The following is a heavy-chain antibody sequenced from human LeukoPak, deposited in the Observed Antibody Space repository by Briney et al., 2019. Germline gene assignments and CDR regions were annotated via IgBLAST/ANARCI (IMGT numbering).Heavy chain of an antibody. J-gene: IGHJ4*02. CDR2: ILNSETNT. Sequence: PGGSQRLSCAASRDTFSRYEKNWVRQAPGKGLEGVSHILNSETNTFYRVSVKARFPLSRDNPKNTLSLKKQSVRPEHTRVYHCASGPPDYWGQGILVTVSS. CDR1: RDTFSRYE. CDR3: ASGPPDY. V-gene: IGHV3-48*03.